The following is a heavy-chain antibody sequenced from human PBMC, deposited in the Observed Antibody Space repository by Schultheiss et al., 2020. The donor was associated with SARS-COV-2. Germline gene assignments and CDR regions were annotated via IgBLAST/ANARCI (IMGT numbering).Heavy chain of an antibody. D-gene: IGHD3-3*02. Sequence: SGPTLVKPTQTLTLTCTFSGFSLRSGGVGVGWFRQPPGEALEWLALIYWDDEKLYSPSLENRLTITEDTSKNQVVLKMTNVDPVDTATYYCAHTFLEHLVGQTTGYFDYWGQGTLVTVSS. CDR3: AHTFLEHLVGQTTGYFDY. V-gene: IGHV2-5*02. CDR2: IYWDDEK. J-gene: IGHJ4*02. CDR1: GFSLRSGGVG.